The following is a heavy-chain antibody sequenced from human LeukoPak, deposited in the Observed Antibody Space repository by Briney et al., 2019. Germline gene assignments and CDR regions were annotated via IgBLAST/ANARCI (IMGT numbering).Heavy chain of an antibody. D-gene: IGHD3-3*01. CDR1: GGSFSGYY. J-gene: IGHJ6*03. V-gene: IGHV4-34*01. CDR2: INHSGST. CDR3: ARDYVLRFLEWLSSYYYMDV. Sequence: SETLSLTCAVYGGSFSGYYWSWIRQPPGKGLEWIGEINHSGSTNYNPSLKSRVTISVDTSKNQFSLKLSSVTAADTAVYYCARDYVLRFLEWLSSYYYMDVWGKGTTVTVSS.